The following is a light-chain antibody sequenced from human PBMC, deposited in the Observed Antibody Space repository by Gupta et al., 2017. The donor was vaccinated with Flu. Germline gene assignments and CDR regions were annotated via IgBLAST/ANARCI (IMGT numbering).Light chain of an antibody. J-gene: IGKJ4*01. CDR3: QQPDNWRGLT. CDR1: QRISIY. CDR2: DAS. V-gene: IGKV3-11*02. Sequence: IVLTHSPATLSLSPGKRTTLPCRASQRISIYLGWYQQKPGKAPRLLLSDASKRLTGIPASFSGSGSGRDFPLTIISREQEDFAVYYCQQPDNWRGLTFGGGTKVEI.